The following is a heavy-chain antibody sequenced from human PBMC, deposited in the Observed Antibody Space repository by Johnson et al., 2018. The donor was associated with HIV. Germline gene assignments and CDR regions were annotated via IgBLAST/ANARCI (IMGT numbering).Heavy chain of an antibody. V-gene: IGHV3-30*02. CDR1: GFTFSSYV. J-gene: IGHJ3*02. CDR2: IRYDGSNK. D-gene: IGHD1-26*01. Sequence: QVQLVESGGGVVQPGGSLRLSCAASGFTFSSYVMHWVRQAPGKGLEWVAFIRYDGSNKYYAVSVKGRFTISRDNSKNTLYLQMNSLRAEDTAVYYCARGRASWELYDAFEIWGQGTMVIVSS. CDR3: ARGRASWELYDAFEI.